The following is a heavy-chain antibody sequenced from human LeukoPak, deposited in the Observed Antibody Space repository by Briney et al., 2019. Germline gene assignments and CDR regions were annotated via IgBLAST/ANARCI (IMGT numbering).Heavy chain of an antibody. V-gene: IGHV1-46*01. CDR2: INPSGGST. CDR1: GYTFTSYY. J-gene: IGHJ4*02. Sequence: ASVKVSCKASGYTFTSYYMHWVRQAPGQGLEWMGIINPSGGSTSYAQKFQGRVTMTRDMSTSTVYMELSSLRSEDTAVYYCARVSSLSGSYGGQQFDYWGQGTLVTVSS. CDR3: ARVSSLSGSYGGQQFDY. D-gene: IGHD1-26*01.